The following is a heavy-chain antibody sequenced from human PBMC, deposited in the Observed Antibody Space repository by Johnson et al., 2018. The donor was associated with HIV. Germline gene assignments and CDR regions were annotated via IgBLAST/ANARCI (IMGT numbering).Heavy chain of an antibody. D-gene: IGHD3-16*01. CDR3: AKWGLGGSPKGSFGI. J-gene: IGHJ3*02. CDR1: GFTFSSFW. V-gene: IGHV3-7*02. CDR2: IKQDGSEK. Sequence: VQLVESGGGLVQRGGSLRLSCAASGFTFSSFWMTWVRQAPGKGLEWVANIKQDGSEKYYVDSVKGRFTIFRDNAKNSLYLQINRLRAEDTAVYYCAKWGLGGSPKGSFGIWGQGTMVTVSS.